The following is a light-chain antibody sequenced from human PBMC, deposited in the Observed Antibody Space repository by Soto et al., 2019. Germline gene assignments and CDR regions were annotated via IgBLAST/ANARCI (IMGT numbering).Light chain of an antibody. CDR1: QTISTW. J-gene: IGKJ1*01. CDR3: QHYNSYSEA. CDR2: KAS. Sequence: DIQMTQSPSTLSASVGDRVTISWRASQTISTWLAWNQQKPGKAPNLLIYKASSLESGVPSRFSGSGSGTEFTLTISSLQPDDFATYYCQHYNSYSEAFGQGTKVDI. V-gene: IGKV1-5*03.